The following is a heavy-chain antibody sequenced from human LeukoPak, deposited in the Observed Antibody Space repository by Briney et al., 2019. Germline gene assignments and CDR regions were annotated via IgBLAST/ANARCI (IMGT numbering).Heavy chain of an antibody. CDR2: IYSGGST. D-gene: IGHD3-3*01. CDR3: ARSQYDFWSGYLHYGMDV. CDR1: GFTVSSNY. J-gene: IGHJ6*02. V-gene: IGHV3-53*01. Sequence: GGSLRLSCAASGFTVSSNYMSWVRQAPGKGLEWVSVIYSGGSTYYADSVKGRFTISRDNSKNTLYLQMNSLRAEDTAVYYCARSQYDFWSGYLHYGMDVWGQGTTVTVSS.